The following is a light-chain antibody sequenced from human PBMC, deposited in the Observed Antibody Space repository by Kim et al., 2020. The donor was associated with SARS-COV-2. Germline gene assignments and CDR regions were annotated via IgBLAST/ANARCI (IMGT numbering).Light chain of an antibody. V-gene: IGLV3-1*01. CDR3: QAWDSSTALV. CDR1: KLGDKY. J-gene: IGLJ2*01. Sequence: VSPGQTASITCSGEKLGDKYACWYQQKPGQSPVLVIYQDSKRPSGIPERFSGSNSGNTATLTISGTQAMDEADYYCQAWDSSTALVFGGGTKLTVL. CDR2: QDS.